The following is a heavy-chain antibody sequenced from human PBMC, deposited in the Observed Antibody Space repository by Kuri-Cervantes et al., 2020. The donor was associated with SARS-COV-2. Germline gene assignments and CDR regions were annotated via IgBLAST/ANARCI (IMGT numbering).Heavy chain of an antibody. Sequence: GESLKISCAASGFTFSNSDMNWVRQAPGKGLEWVAVMSYDGSNIYYADSVKGRFTISRDNSKNTLYLQMNSLRAEDTAIYYCATLFDSSGFMFDYWGQGNRVTVSS. CDR1: GFTFSNSD. V-gene: IGHV3-30*03. D-gene: IGHD3-22*01. J-gene: IGHJ4*01. CDR2: MSYDGSNI. CDR3: ATLFDSSGFMFDY.